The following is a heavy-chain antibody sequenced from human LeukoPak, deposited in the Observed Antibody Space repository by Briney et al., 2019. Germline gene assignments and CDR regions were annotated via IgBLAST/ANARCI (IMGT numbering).Heavy chain of an antibody. V-gene: IGHV4-4*07. CDR3: ARGGSGYDVRWVNFDY. CDR1: GGSISIYY. J-gene: IGHJ4*02. D-gene: IGHD5-12*01. CDR2: IYTSGST. Sequence: SETLSLTCTVSGGSISIYYWNWIRQPAGKGLEWIGRIYTSGSTNYNPSLKSRVTISVNTSKNQFSLKLSSVTAADTAVYYCARGGSGYDVRWVNFDYWGQGTLVTVSS.